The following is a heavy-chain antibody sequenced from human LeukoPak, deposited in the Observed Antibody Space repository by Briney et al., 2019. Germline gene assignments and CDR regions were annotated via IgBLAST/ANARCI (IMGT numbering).Heavy chain of an antibody. CDR1: GGSFSGYY. D-gene: IGHD4-17*01. V-gene: IGHV4-34*01. CDR3: ARASHDYGDYSHFDY. CDR2: INHSGST. J-gene: IGHJ4*02. Sequence: SETLSLTCAVYGGSFSGYYWSWIRQPPGKGLEWIGEINHSGSTNYNPSLKSRVTISVDKSKNQFSLRLSSVTAADTAVYYCARASHDYGDYSHFDYWGQGTLVTVSS.